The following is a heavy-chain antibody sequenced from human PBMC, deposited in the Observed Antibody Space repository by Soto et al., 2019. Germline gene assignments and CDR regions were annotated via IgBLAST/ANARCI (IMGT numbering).Heavy chain of an antibody. V-gene: IGHV3-23*01. Sequence: SMRLSCAASGFNCRNLAISRIRQATGKGLEWVSAISGSGGSTYYADSVKGRFTISRDNSKNTLYLQMNSLRAEDTAVYYCAKAATFLFEYYFDFSGQGTLDTVSS. CDR3: AKAATFLFEYYFDF. J-gene: IGHJ4*02. CDR1: GFNCRNLA. D-gene: IGHD3-16*01. CDR2: ISGSGGST.